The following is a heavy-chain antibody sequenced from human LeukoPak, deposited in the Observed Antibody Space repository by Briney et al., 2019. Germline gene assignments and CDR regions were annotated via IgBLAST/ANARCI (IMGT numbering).Heavy chain of an antibody. Sequence: GGSLRLSCAASGFTFSSYGMHWVRQAPGKGLEWVAFIRYDGSNKYYADSVKGRFTISRDNSKNTLYLQMNSLRAEDTAVYYCAKDLPDIVVVPAALDAFDIWGQGTMVTVSS. CDR1: GFTFSSYG. J-gene: IGHJ3*02. D-gene: IGHD2-2*01. CDR3: AKDLPDIVVVPAALDAFDI. CDR2: IRYDGSNK. V-gene: IGHV3-30*02.